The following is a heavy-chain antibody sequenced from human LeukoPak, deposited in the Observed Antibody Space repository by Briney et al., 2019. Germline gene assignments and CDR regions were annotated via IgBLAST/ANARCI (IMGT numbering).Heavy chain of an antibody. CDR3: ARERIAVAGGYYFDY. CDR2: IYYSGST. Sequence: PSETLSLTCTVSGGSTSSYYWSWIRQPPGKGLEWIGYIYYSGSTNYNPSLKSRVTISVDTSKNQFSLKLSSVTAADTAVYYCARERIAVAGGYYFDYWGQGTLVTVSS. J-gene: IGHJ4*02. V-gene: IGHV4-59*01. D-gene: IGHD6-19*01. CDR1: GGSTSSYY.